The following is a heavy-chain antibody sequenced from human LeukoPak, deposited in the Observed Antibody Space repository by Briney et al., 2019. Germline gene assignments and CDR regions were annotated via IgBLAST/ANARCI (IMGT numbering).Heavy chain of an antibody. V-gene: IGHV3-7*01. CDR2: INEDASKK. Sequence: QPGGSLRLSCAASGFTFSNYWMIWVRQAPGKGLEWAANINEDASKKYYVDSVEGRFTISRDDAKNSLYLQMNSLRAEDTAMYYCATSTYSSSPSWGQGTLVTVSS. CDR1: GFTFSNYW. D-gene: IGHD6-6*01. J-gene: IGHJ5*02. CDR3: ATSTYSSSPS.